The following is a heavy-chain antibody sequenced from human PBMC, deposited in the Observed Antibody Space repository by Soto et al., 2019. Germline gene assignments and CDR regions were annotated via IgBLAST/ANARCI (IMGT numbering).Heavy chain of an antibody. CDR3: ARAVRKDYYYYYGMDV. CDR1: GGSISSGGYY. V-gene: IGHV4-31*03. D-gene: IGHD4-4*01. Sequence: TLSLTCTVSGGSISSGGYYWSWIRQHPGKGLEWIGYIYYSGSTYYNPSLKSRVTISVDTSKNQFSLKLSSVTAADTAVYYCARAVRKDYYYYYGMDVWGQGTTVTVSS. J-gene: IGHJ6*02. CDR2: IYYSGST.